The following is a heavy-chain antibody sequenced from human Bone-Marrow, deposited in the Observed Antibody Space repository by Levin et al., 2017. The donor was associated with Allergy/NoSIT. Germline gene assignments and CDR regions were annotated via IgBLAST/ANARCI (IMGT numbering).Heavy chain of an antibody. Sequence: PGGSLRLSCAASGFTFSSYEMNWVRQAPGKGLEWVSYISSSGSTIYYADSVKGRFTISRDNAKNSLYLQMNSLRAEDTAVYYCARERSLCRLRSSTSCYTDYYGMDVWGQGTTVTVSS. J-gene: IGHJ6*02. CDR3: ARERSLCRLRSSTSCYTDYYGMDV. V-gene: IGHV3-48*03. CDR2: ISSSGSTI. D-gene: IGHD2-2*02. CDR1: GFTFSSYE.